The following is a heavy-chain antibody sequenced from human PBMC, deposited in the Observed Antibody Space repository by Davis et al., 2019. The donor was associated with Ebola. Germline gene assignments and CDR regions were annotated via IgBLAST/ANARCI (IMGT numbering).Heavy chain of an antibody. CDR2: IYYSGTT. D-gene: IGHD6-19*01. CDR1: GDSISNYY. CDR3: ARIGSSSGWYEAFDI. J-gene: IGHJ3*02. Sequence: PSETLSLTCTISGDSISNYYWSWIRQPPGKGLEWIGYIYYSGTTNSHPSPKSRVTISLDTSKNQFSLKLRSVTAADTALYYCARIGSSSGWYEAFDIWGKGTMVTVSS. V-gene: IGHV4-59*01.